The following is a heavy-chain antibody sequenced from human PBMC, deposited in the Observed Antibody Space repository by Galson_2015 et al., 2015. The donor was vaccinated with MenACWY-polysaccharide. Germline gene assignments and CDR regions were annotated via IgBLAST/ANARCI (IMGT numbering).Heavy chain of an antibody. D-gene: IGHD3-10*01. CDR2: LSPTTGNT. J-gene: IGHJ4*02. Sequence: SLRLSCAGSGLTFSSYGMGWVRQAPGKGLEWVSGLSPTTGNTYYADSVRGRFTISRDNSKNTLYLQMDSLRAEDTALYYCAKGAAHYGSGNYYDYWGQGTQVTGSS. V-gene: IGHV3-23*01. CDR1: GLTFSSYG. CDR3: AKGAAHYGSGNYYDY.